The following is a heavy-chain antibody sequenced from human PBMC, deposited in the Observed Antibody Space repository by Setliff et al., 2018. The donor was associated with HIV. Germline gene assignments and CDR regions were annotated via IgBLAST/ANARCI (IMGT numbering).Heavy chain of an antibody. CDR1: NGSISSSSYF. Sequence: SETLSLTCTVSNGSISSSSYFWGWIRQPPGKGLKWIGNIFYSGSTYYNPSLKSRVLISVDTSKNQFSLKLTSVTAADTAVYYCARRGIIAGTTDFWGQGTPVTVSS. CDR3: ARRGIIAGTTDF. D-gene: IGHD1-7*01. V-gene: IGHV4-39*01. J-gene: IGHJ4*02. CDR2: IFYSGST.